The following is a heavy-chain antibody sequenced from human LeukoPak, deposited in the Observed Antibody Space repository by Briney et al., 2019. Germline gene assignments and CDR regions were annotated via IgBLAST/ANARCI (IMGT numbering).Heavy chain of an antibody. Sequence: GGSLRLSCAASGIIVSSNYITWVRQAPGKGLEWVSVIYSGGSTYYADSVKGRFTISRDNSKNTLYLQMNSLRAEDTAVYYCANQGIVGATYFDYWGQGTLVTVSS. CDR3: ANQGIVGATYFDY. D-gene: IGHD1-26*01. J-gene: IGHJ4*02. V-gene: IGHV3-66*01. CDR2: IYSGGST. CDR1: GIIVSSNY.